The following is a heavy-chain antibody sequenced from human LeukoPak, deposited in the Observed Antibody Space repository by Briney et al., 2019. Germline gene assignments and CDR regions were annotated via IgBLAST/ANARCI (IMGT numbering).Heavy chain of an antibody. D-gene: IGHD2-21*02. J-gene: IGHJ4*02. CDR2: IYYSGST. V-gene: IGHV4-61*01. CDR1: GGSVSSGSYY. Sequence: PSETLSLTCTVSGGSVSSGSYYWSWIRQPPGKGLEWIGYIYYSGSTNYNPSLKSRVTISVDTSKNQFSLKLSSVTAADTAVYYCARSYCGGDCYSLTFDYWGQGTLVTVSS. CDR3: ARSYCGGDCYSLTFDY.